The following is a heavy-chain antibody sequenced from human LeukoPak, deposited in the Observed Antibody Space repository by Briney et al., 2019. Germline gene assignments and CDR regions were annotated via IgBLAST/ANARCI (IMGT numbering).Heavy chain of an antibody. CDR3: ARGLEMATITGTRDFDY. J-gene: IGHJ4*02. Sequence: ASVKVSCKASGYTFTSYGISWVRQAPGQGLEWMGWISAYNGNTNYAQKLQGRVTMTTDTSTSTAYMELRSLRSDDTAVYYCARGLEMATITGTRDFDYWGQGTLVTVSS. V-gene: IGHV1-18*01. D-gene: IGHD5-24*01. CDR1: GYTFTSYG. CDR2: ISAYNGNT.